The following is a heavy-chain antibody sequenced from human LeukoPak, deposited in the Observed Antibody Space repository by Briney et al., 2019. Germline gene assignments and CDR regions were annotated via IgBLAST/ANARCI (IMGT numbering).Heavy chain of an antibody. V-gene: IGHV4-39*02. CDR1: GGSISSSTYY. J-gene: IGHJ4*02. CDR2: ISYSGST. Sequence: KTSETLSLTCTVSGGSISSSTYYWDWIRRPPGKGLEWIGSISYSGSTYYNSSLESRVTISVDTSKNHFSLKLRSVTAADTAVYYCASGEYNYGFPPFDYWGQGTLVTVSP. D-gene: IGHD5-18*01. CDR3: ASGEYNYGFPPFDY.